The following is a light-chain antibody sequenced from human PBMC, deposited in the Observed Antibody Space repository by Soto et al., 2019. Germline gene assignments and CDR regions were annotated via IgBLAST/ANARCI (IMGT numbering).Light chain of an antibody. V-gene: IGLV1-40*01. CDR1: NSNIGTGYG. J-gene: IGLJ3*02. CDR3: QSYDTGPFDLM. CDR2: GDN. Sequence: QSVLTQPPAVTGAPGQRVTISCTWNNSNIGTGYGIYWYQQLPGTAPRLLIYGDNNRPSGVADRFSGSKSGTSASLAITGVQAEDEAEYYCQSYDTGPFDLMFGGGTKLTVL.